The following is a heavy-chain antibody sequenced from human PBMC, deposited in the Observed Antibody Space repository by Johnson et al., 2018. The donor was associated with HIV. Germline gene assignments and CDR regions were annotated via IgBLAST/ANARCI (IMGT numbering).Heavy chain of an antibody. Sequence: VQLVEYGGGVVQPGGDMRRSCAASGCILSRHAMHWGRQGPGKRLEFISAISSNGGSTYYAKSVKGIFNIARDNSKNTLYLQMGSLRTEDMAVYYCARAAGYFDWLSADEGFAFDIWGQGTMVTVSS. CDR2: ISSNGGST. J-gene: IGHJ3*02. CDR1: GCILSRHA. V-gene: IGHV3-64*01. CDR3: ARAAGYFDWLSADEGFAFDI. D-gene: IGHD3-9*01.